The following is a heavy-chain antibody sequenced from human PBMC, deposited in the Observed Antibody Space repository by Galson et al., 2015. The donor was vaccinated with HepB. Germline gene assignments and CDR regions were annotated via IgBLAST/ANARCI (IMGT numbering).Heavy chain of an antibody. CDR3: ARNKKAVAGGGGFDY. CDR1: GGSISSSSYY. V-gene: IGHV4-39*01. Sequence: LSLTCTVSGGSISSSSYYWAWVRQPPGKGLEWIGSIFYSGSTYYNPSLRSRVTISVDTSKNQFSVRLSSVTDADTAVYYCARNKKAVAGGGGFDYWGQGTLVTVSS. CDR2: IFYSGST. D-gene: IGHD6-19*01. J-gene: IGHJ4*02.